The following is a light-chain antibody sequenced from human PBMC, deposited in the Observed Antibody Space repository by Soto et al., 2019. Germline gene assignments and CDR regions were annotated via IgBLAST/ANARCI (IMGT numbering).Light chain of an antibody. V-gene: IGKV3-20*01. CDR2: GAS. CDR3: KQSGRTPYT. CDR1: QSVSSSY. J-gene: IGKJ2*01. Sequence: EIVLTQSPGTLSLSPGERATLSCRASQSVSSSYLAWYQHKPGQAPRLLIYGASSRATGIPDRFSGSGSGTDFNLTISRLEPEDFAVYYCKQSGRTPYTFGQGTKLEIK.